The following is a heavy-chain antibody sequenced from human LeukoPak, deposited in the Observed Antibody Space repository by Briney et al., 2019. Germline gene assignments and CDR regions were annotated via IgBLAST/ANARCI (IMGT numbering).Heavy chain of an antibody. CDR1: GFTFSSYA. CDR3: ARDLSGSGNNDAFDI. J-gene: IGHJ3*02. Sequence: GGSLRLSCAASGFTFSSYAMSWVRQAPGKGLEWVSAISGSGGSTYYADSVKGRFTISRDNSKNTLYLQMNSLRAEDTAVYYCARDLSGSGNNDAFDIWGQGTMVTVSS. CDR2: ISGSGGST. D-gene: IGHD3-10*01. V-gene: IGHV3-23*01.